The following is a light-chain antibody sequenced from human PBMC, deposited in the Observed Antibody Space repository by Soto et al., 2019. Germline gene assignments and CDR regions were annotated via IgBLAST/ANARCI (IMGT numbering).Light chain of an antibody. CDR3: QHYNSYSEA. CDR2: KAS. V-gene: IGKV1-5*03. CDR1: QTISSW. Sequence: DMQMTHSPVTLSGSVVYRDTSTCRASQTISSWLAWYQQKPGKAPKLLIYKASTLKSGVPSRFSGSGSGTEFTLTISSLQPDDFATYYCQHYNSYSEAFGQGTKVDI. J-gene: IGKJ1*01.